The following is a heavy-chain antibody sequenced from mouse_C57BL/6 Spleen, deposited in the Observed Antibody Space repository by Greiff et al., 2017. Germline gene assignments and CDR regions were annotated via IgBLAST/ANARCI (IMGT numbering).Heavy chain of an antibody. CDR1: GYTFTSYW. J-gene: IGHJ3*01. Sequence: QVQLQQPGTELVKPGASVKLSCKASGYTFTSYWMHWVKQRPGQGLEWIGNINPSNGGTNYNEKFKSKATLTVDKSSSTAYMQLSSLTSEDSAVXYCARPPYDYDQAWFAYWGQGTLVTVSA. CDR3: ARPPYDYDQAWFAY. CDR2: INPSNGGT. V-gene: IGHV1-53*01. D-gene: IGHD2-4*01.